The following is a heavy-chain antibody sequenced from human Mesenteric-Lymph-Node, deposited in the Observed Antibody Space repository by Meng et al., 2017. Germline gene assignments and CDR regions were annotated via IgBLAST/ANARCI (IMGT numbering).Heavy chain of an antibody. CDR3: ARRVGHYYGSGSYYKPKPYYYYGMDV. CDR1: GGSISSSSYY. V-gene: IGHV4-39*07. J-gene: IGHJ6*02. CDR2: IYYSGST. D-gene: IGHD3-10*01. Sequence: SETLSLTCTVSGGSISSSSYYWGWIRQPPGKGLEWIGSIYYSGSTYYNPSLKSRVTISVDTSKNQFSLKLSSVTAADTAVYYCARRVGHYYGSGSYYKPKPYYYYGMDVWGQGTTVTVSS.